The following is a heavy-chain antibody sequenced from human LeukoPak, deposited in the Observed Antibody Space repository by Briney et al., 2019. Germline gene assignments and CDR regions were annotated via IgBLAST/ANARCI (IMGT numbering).Heavy chain of an antibody. J-gene: IGHJ4*02. CDR1: EFTFSTYG. CDR3: VRAAGRSNFGYYY. V-gene: IGHV3-30*02. CDR2: IRFDGSDK. D-gene: IGHD6-13*01. Sequence: GGSLRLSCAASEFTFSTYGMHWVRQAPGKGLEWVAFIRFDGSDKYYADSVKGRFTISRDNSKNTLYLQMNSLRAEDTAVYYCVRAAGRSNFGYYYWGQGTLVTVSS.